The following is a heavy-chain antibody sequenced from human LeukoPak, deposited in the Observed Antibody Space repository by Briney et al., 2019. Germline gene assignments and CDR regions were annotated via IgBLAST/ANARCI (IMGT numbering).Heavy chain of an antibody. CDR1: GFIFSSYS. CDR2: ISSSSSYI. V-gene: IGHV3-21*01. Sequence: GGSLRLSCAASGFIFSSYSMNWVRQAPGKGLEWVSSISSSSSYIYYADSVKGRFTISRDNAKNSLYLQMNSLRAEDTAVYYCARALMTTVTSAGYWGQGTLVTVSS. J-gene: IGHJ4*02. CDR3: ARALMTTVTSAGY. D-gene: IGHD4-17*01.